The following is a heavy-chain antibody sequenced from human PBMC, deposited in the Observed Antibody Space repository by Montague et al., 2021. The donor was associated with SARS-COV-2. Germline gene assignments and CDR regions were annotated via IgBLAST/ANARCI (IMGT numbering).Heavy chain of an antibody. J-gene: IGHJ4*02. Sequence: SETLSLTCAVYGESFSGYYWSWIRQPPGQGLEWIGEINHSGSTNSNPSLTIRLTISVDTSKNQFSLKLSPVTAAATAVYYCARASCSSTSCYGPLWYWGQGTLVTVSS. D-gene: IGHD2-2*01. CDR3: ARASCSSTSCYGPLWY. CDR2: INHSGST. CDR1: GESFSGYY. V-gene: IGHV4-34*01.